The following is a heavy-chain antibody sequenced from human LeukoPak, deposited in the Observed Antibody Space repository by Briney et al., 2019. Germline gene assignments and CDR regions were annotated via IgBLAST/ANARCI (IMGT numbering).Heavy chain of an antibody. CDR2: ISYDGNDL. Sequence: GGSLRLSCAASGFSFTSSAMHWVRQAPGKGLEWVGVISYDGNDLYYGDSVKGRFTISRENSKNTLYLQMTSLRAGDTAVYYCVKPGYSSGWKEYYFDYWGQGTLVTVSS. V-gene: IGHV3-30*18. CDR3: VKPGYSSGWKEYYFDY. CDR1: GFSFTSSA. J-gene: IGHJ4*02. D-gene: IGHD6-19*01.